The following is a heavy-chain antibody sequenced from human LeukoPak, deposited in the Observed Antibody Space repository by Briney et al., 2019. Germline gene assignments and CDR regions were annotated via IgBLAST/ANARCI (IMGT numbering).Heavy chain of an antibody. Sequence: PGGSLRLSCAASGFTLNNYRMIWVRQAPGKGLEWVSYISSTTTTISYADSVMGRFTISRDNAKNSLYLQMNSLRDEDTAVYYCARVQLACSGGGCYFGPFDPWGQGTLVTVSS. J-gene: IGHJ5*02. CDR1: GFTLNNYR. CDR2: ISSTTTTI. V-gene: IGHV3-48*02. CDR3: ARVQLACSGGGCYFGPFDP. D-gene: IGHD2-15*01.